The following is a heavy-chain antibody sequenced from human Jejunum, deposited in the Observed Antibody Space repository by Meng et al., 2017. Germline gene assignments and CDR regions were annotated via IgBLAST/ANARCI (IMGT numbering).Heavy chain of an antibody. V-gene: IGHV4-4*02. CDR3: ARAIRERYFDS. J-gene: IGHJ4*02. CDR2: VWPSGAT. D-gene: IGHD1-14*01. Sequence: QVQLPESGPGLGKPSGTLSLTCTVSGVSTTAPFYWTWIRQAPGKGLEWIGEVWPSGATYYNPSLSSRITISIDTSNNQFSLEVAFLTAADTAVYYCARAIRERYFDSWGQGTLVTVSS. CDR1: GVSTTAPFY.